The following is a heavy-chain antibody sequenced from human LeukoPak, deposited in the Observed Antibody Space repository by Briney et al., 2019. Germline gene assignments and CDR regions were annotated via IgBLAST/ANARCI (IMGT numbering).Heavy chain of an antibody. CDR2: LFGSGRT. CDR1: GFTVGSNY. J-gene: IGHJ4*02. V-gene: IGHV3-66*02. CDR3: AKVEGPPDY. Sequence: GGSLRLSCAASGFTVGSNYMNWVRPAPGKGLEWVSILFGSGRTYYADSVKGRFTISRDNSKNTLYLQMNSLRAEDTAVYYCAKVEGPPDYWGQGTLVTVSS. D-gene: IGHD1-26*01.